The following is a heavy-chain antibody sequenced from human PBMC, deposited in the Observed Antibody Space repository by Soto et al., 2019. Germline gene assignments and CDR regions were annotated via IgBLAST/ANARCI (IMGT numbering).Heavy chain of an antibody. Sequence: GGSLRLSCEGSGFTFSGYWMSWVRQAPGKGLEWVATIKQDGSDKNCVDSVKGRFTISRDNAKNSLYLQMNSLRAEDTAVYYCARVLPYYFDYRGQGTLVTVSS. V-gene: IGHV3-7*01. CDR1: GFTFSGYW. CDR3: ARVLPYYFDY. CDR2: IKQDGSDK. J-gene: IGHJ4*02.